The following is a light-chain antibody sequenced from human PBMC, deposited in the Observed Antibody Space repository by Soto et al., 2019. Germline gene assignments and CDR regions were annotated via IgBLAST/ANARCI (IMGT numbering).Light chain of an antibody. CDR1: SSDVGNYNY. J-gene: IGLJ2*01. CDR3: SSYTRTSAVI. CDR2: DDS. Sequence: QSVLTQPASVSGSPGQSITMSCTGTSSDVGNYNYVSWYQHHPGKAPKLMIYDDSNRPSGISNRFSGSKSGNTASLTISGLQAEDEADYYCSSYTRTSAVIFGGGTKLTVL. V-gene: IGLV2-14*03.